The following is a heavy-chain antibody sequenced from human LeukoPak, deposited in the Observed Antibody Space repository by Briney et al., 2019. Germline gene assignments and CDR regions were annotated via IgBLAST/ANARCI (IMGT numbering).Heavy chain of an antibody. D-gene: IGHD3-22*01. CDR2: IYPGDSDT. CDR1: GYSFTSYW. CDR3: ARTDEDYYDSSTLHYFDY. V-gene: IGHV5-51*01. Sequence: GESLKISCKGSGYSFTSYWIGWVRQMPGKGLEWMGIIYPGDSDTRYSPSFQGQVTISADKSISTAYLQWSSLKASDTAMYYCARTDEDYYDSSTLHYFDYWGQGTLVTVSS. J-gene: IGHJ4*02.